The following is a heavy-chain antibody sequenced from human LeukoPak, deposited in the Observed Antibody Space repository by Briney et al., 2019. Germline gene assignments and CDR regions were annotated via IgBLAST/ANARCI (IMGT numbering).Heavy chain of an antibody. V-gene: IGHV4-30-2*01. CDR1: SGSISSSGYS. J-gene: IGHJ4*02. CDR2: IYHSGST. D-gene: IGHD3-22*01. Sequence: SETLSLTCAVSSGSISSSGYSWRWIRQPPGKGLEWIGYIYHSGSTYYNPSLKSRVTISVDRSKSQFSLKLSSVTAADTAVYYCARGGGSSGSGFDYWGQGTLVTVSS. CDR3: ARGGGSSGSGFDY.